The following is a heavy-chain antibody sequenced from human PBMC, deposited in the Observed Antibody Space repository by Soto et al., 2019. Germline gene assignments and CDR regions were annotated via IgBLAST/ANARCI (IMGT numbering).Heavy chain of an antibody. Sequence: EVQLVESGGGLVRPGGSRRLSCAASGFTFSRYWMHWVRKAPGKGLVWVSRISSYGSDTHYADSVKGRFTISRDNAKNTLYLQMNSLRADDTAVYYCASNYAYAEGYYWYGIDVWGQGTTVTVSS. D-gene: IGHD3-16*01. CDR1: GFTFSRYW. J-gene: IGHJ6*02. V-gene: IGHV3-74*01. CDR3: ASNYAYAEGYYWYGIDV. CDR2: ISSYGSDT.